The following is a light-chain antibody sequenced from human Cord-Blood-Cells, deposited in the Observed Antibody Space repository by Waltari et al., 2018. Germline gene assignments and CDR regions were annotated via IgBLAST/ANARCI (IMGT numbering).Light chain of an antibody. CDR1: QSVNSY. J-gene: IGKJ4*01. CDR3: QQRSNWPLT. V-gene: IGKV3-11*01. Sequence: EIVLTQSPATLSLSPGERATLSCRASQSVNSYLAWYQQKPGQDPRLLIYDASNRATGIPARFSGSGSGTDFTLTISSLEPEDFAVYYCQQRSNWPLTFGGGTKVEIK. CDR2: DAS.